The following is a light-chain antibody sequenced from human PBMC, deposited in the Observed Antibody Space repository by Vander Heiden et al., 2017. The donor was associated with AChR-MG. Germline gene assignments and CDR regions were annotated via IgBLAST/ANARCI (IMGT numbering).Light chain of an antibody. Sequence: DSQMTPSPSSLSAPVGDRVPITCRASQGIRNSLAWYQQEPGKAPKLLLYAASRLESGVPSGFSGSGSGTDYTLTISRLQPEDFATYYCQPYYSTPLTFGEGTRVEIK. V-gene: IGKV1-NL1*01. J-gene: IGKJ4*01. CDR3: QPYYSTPLT. CDR2: AAS. CDR1: QGIRNS.